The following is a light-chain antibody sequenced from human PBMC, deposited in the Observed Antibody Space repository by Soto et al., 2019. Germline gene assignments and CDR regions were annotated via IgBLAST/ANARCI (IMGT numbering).Light chain of an antibody. V-gene: IGLV2-14*01. CDR2: EVS. CDR1: SSDVGGYSY. Sequence: QSALTQPASVSGSPGQSITISCTGTSSDVGGYSYVSWYQQHPGKAPKLMISEVSNRPSGVSNRFSGSKSGNTASLTISGLQAEDEADYYCSSYRSSSTLYVFGTGTKVTVL. J-gene: IGLJ1*01. CDR3: SSYRSSSTLYV.